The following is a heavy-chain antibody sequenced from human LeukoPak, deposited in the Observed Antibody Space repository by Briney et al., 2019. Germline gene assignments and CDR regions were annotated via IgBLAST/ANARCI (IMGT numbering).Heavy chain of an antibody. V-gene: IGHV3-48*04. J-gene: IGHJ4*02. CDR3: ARVRRYIAAAGTLPDY. CDR2: ISSSSSTI. CDR1: GFTFSSYS. D-gene: IGHD6-13*01. Sequence: GGSLRLSCAASGFTFSSYSMNWVRQAPGKGLEWVSYISSSSSTIYYADSVKGRFTISRDNAKNSLYLQMNSLRAEDTAVYYCARVRRYIAAAGTLPDYWGQGTLVTVSS.